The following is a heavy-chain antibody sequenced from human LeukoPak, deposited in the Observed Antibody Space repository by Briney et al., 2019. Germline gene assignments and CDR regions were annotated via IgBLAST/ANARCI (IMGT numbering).Heavy chain of an antibody. CDR1: GGSISSSSYY. Sequence: SETLSLTCTVSGGSISSSSYYWGWIRQPPGKGLECIGYIYHSGSTYYNPSLKSRVTISVDRSKNQFSLKLSSVTAADTAVYYCARDTSYYDSSGPEAFDIWGQGTMVTVSS. V-gene: IGHV4-39*07. CDR3: ARDTSYYDSSGPEAFDI. D-gene: IGHD3-22*01. CDR2: IYHSGST. J-gene: IGHJ3*02.